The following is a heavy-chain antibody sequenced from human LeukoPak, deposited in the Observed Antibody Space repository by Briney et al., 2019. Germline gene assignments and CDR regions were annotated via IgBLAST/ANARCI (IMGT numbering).Heavy chain of an antibody. CDR1: GFTFSSYA. V-gene: IGHV3-64*01. D-gene: IGHD3-9*01. CDR3: ARDGDYDLLTGYYTRFDY. Sequence: GGSLRLSCAASGFTFSSYAMHWVRQAPGKGLEYVSAISSNGGSTYYANSVKGRFTISRDNSKNTLYLQMGSLRGDDMAVYYCARDGDYDLLTGYYTRFDYWGQGTLVTVSS. J-gene: IGHJ4*02. CDR2: ISSNGGST.